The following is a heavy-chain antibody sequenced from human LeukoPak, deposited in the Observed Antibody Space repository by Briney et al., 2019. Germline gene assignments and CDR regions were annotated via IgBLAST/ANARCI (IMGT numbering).Heavy chain of an antibody. CDR2: IYYSGST. CDR3: ARLRVVVPAAIGYYYYGMDV. Sequence: PSETLSLTCTVSGGSISSYYWSWIRQPPGKGLEWIGYIYYSGSTNYNPSLKSRVTISVDTSKNQFSLKLSSVTAADTAVYYCARLRVVVPAAIGYYYYGMDVWGQGTTVTVSS. D-gene: IGHD2-2*02. J-gene: IGHJ6*02. CDR1: GGSISSYY. V-gene: IGHV4-59*01.